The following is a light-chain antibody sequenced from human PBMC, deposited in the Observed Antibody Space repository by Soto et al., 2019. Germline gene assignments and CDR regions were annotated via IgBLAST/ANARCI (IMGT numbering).Light chain of an antibody. CDR3: LQYNNWPPFT. CDR1: QNVNNK. Sequence: EIVMTQSPATLSVSPGEGATLSCRASQNVNNKLAWYQQKPGQPPRLLIYDASTRATGIPARFSGSGSGTEFTLHINSLQAEDFAVYYCLQYNNWPPFTFGPGTKVDIK. CDR2: DAS. J-gene: IGKJ3*01. V-gene: IGKV3-15*01.